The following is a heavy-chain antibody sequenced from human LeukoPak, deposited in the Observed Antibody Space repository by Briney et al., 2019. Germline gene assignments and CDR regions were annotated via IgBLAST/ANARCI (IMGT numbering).Heavy chain of an antibody. CDR3: ASADEHWNDGFHY. CDR1: GGTFSDFA. V-gene: IGHV1-69*05. CDR2: ILPVFGTP. D-gene: IGHD1-1*01. J-gene: IGHJ4*02. Sequence: ASVKVSCKASGGTFSDFALSWLRQVPGQGLEWMGGILPVFGTPSYAQRFEGRVTITTDESTTTGYIEISSLTSEDTALYYCASADEHWNDGFHYWGEGTLVTVSS.